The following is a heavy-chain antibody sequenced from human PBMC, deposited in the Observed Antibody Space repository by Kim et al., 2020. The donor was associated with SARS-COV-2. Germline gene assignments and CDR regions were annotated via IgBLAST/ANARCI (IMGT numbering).Heavy chain of an antibody. CDR1: GGSFSGYY. CDR3: ARGLRWGSGYYYGMDV. J-gene: IGHJ6*02. V-gene: IGHV4-34*01. D-gene: IGHD7-27*01. Sequence: SETLSLTCAVYGGSFSGYYWSWIRQPPGKGLEWIGEINHSGSTNYNPSLKSRVTISVDTSKNQFSLKLSSVTAADTAVYYCARGLRWGSGYYYGMDVWGQGTTVTVSS. CDR2: INHSGST.